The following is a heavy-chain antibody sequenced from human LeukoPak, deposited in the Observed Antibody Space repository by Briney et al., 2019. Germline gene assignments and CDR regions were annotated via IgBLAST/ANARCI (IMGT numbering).Heavy chain of an antibody. Sequence: GESLRLSCVASGFTFSTYSMNWVRQAPGKGLEWVSIISPDSRSIAYEDSVEGRFTISRDNAKNSLYLQMNSLRAEDTALYYCASSVPKTKIFDYWGQGILVTVSS. D-gene: IGHD1-14*01. J-gene: IGHJ4*02. CDR1: GFTFSTYS. V-gene: IGHV3-21*01. CDR2: ISPDSRSI. CDR3: ASSVPKTKIFDY.